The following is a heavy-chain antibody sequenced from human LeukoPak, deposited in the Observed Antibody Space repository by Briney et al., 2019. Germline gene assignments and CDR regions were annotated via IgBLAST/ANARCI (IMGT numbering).Heavy chain of an antibody. V-gene: IGHV3-30*18. D-gene: IGHD4-17*01. CDR2: ISYDGSNK. J-gene: IGHJ6*02. Sequence: PGGSLRLSCAASGFTFSSYGMHWVRQAPGKGLEWVAVISYDGSNKHYADSVKGRFTISRDNSKNTLYLQMNSLRAEDTAVYYCAKSTVTDYYYYGMDVWGQGTTVTVSS. CDR3: AKSTVTDYYYYGMDV. CDR1: GFTFSSYG.